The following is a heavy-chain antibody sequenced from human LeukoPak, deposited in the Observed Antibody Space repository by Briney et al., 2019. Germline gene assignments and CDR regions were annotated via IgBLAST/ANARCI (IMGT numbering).Heavy chain of an antibody. J-gene: IGHJ5*02. CDR3: ARDPAYYDFWSGSHNWFDP. Sequence: SETLSLTCTVSGGSMSSGAYYWSWTRHPPAPGLDWLGYTYYSGSTYYNPSLKSRVTISVDTSKNQFSLKLSSVTAADTAVYYCARDPAYYDFWSGSHNWFDPWGQGTLVTVSS. CDR2: TYYSGST. D-gene: IGHD3-3*01. V-gene: IGHV4-31*03. CDR1: GGSMSSGAYY.